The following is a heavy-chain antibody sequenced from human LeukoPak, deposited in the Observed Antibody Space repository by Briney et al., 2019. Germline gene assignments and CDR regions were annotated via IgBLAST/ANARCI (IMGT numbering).Heavy chain of an antibody. J-gene: IGHJ6*02. Sequence: GGSLRLSCAASGFTFSSYAMHWVRQAPGKGLEWVANIKQDGSEKDYVDSVKGRFTISRDNAKNSLYLQMNSLRAEDTAVYYCARYCGGDCYGMDVWGQGTTVTVSS. V-gene: IGHV3-7*01. CDR1: GFTFSSYA. CDR3: ARYCGGDCYGMDV. D-gene: IGHD2-21*02. CDR2: IKQDGSEK.